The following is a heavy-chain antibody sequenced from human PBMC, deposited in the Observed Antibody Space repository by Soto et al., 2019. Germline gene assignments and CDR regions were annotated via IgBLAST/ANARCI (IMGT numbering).Heavy chain of an antibody. CDR1: GFAFTNAW. Sequence: EVQLVESGGDSVKPGGSLRLSCAASGFAFTNAWMSWVRQAPGKGLEWVGRIKSKTDGGTTDYAAPVKGRFTISRDDSKNTLYLQMSSLKTEDTAVYYCTTLYDFWSGYYVHFDHWGQGTLVIVSS. D-gene: IGHD3-3*01. J-gene: IGHJ4*02. V-gene: IGHV3-15*01. CDR3: TTLYDFWSGYYVHFDH. CDR2: IKSKTDGGTT.